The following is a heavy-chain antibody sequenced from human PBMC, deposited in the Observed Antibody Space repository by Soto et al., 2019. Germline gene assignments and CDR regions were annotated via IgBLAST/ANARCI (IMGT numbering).Heavy chain of an antibody. D-gene: IGHD6-19*01. CDR3: AKGVAVAGTIDY. V-gene: IGHV3-30*18. Sequence: LRLSCAASGFTFSSYGMHWVRQAPGKGLEWVAVISYDGSNKYYADSVKGRFTISRDNSKNTLYLQMNSLRAEDTAVYYCAKGVAVAGTIDYWGQGTLVTVPS. CDR1: GFTFSSYG. J-gene: IGHJ4*02. CDR2: ISYDGSNK.